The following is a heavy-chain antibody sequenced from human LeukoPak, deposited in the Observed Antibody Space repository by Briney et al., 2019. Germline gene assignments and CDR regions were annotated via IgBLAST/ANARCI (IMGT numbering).Heavy chain of an antibody. J-gene: IGHJ4*02. CDR3: AKIPGYYYDSSGYYWFDY. D-gene: IGHD3-22*01. CDR1: GFTFSSYA. Sequence: GGFLRLSCVASGFTFSSYAMSWVRQAPGKGLEWVSVISGSGGRTYYADSVKGRFTISRDNSKNTLYLQMNSLRAEDTAVYYCAKIPGYYYDSSGYYWFDYWGQGTLVTVSS. CDR2: ISGSGGRT. V-gene: IGHV3-23*01.